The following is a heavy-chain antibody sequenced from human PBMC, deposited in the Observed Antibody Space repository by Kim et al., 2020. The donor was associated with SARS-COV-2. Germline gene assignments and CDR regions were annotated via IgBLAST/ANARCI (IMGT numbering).Heavy chain of an antibody. CDR2: ISGSGGST. V-gene: IGHV3-23*01. CDR3: AKDRLSKRIAGAGSNWFDP. D-gene: IGHD6-19*01. Sequence: GGSLRLSCAASGFTFSSYAMSWVRQAPGKGLEWVSAISGSGGSTYYADSVKGRFTISRDNSKNTLYLQMNSLRAEDTAVYYCAKDRLSKRIAGAGSNWFDPWGQGTLVTVSS. J-gene: IGHJ5*02. CDR1: GFTFSSYA.